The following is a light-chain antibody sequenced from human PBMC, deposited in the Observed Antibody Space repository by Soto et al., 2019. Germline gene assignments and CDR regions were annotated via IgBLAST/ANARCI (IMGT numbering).Light chain of an antibody. V-gene: IGLV2-14*01. CDR3: SSYTSSRAYV. J-gene: IGLJ1*01. CDR1: SSDVGGYNY. Sequence: SLLTQPSSVSASPGQSITISCTGTSSDVGGYNYVSWYQQQSGKAPKLMIHEVSNRPSGVSNRFSGSKSGNTASLTISGLQAEDEADYYCSSYTSSRAYVFGIGTKVTVL. CDR2: EVS.